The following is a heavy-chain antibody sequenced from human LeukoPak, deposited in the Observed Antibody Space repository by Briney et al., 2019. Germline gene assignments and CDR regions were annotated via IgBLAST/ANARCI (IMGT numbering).Heavy chain of an antibody. CDR1: GFPFSSYA. V-gene: IGHV3-23*01. Sequence: GGSLRLSCAASGFPFSSYAMLWVRQAPGKGLEWVLVISGGGGSTYYADSVKGRFTISRDNAKNTLYLQMNSLRAEDTAVYYCASPVAGIWGQGTLVTVSS. J-gene: IGHJ4*02. CDR2: ISGGGGST. CDR3: ASPVAGI. D-gene: IGHD6-19*01.